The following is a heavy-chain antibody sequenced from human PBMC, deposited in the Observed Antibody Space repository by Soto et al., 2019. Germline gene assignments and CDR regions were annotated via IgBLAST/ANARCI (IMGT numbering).Heavy chain of an antibody. CDR1: GGSFSGYY. Sequence: SETLSLTCAVYGGSFSGYYWSWIRQPPGKGLEWIGEINHSGSTNYNPSLKSRVTISVDTSKNQFSLKLSSVTAADTAVYYCARGGDVLLWFGELYPGPGYYYGMDVWGQGTTVTVSS. CDR3: ARGGDVLLWFGELYPGPGYYYGMDV. D-gene: IGHD3-10*01. J-gene: IGHJ6*02. CDR2: INHSGST. V-gene: IGHV4-34*09.